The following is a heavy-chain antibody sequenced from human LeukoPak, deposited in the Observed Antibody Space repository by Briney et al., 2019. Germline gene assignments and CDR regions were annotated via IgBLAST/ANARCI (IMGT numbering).Heavy chain of an antibody. CDR3: AKLWYTSGWSDH. CDR2: INHSGST. J-gene: IGHJ5*02. CDR1: GGSFSGYY. D-gene: IGHD6-19*01. Sequence: SETLSLTCAVYGGSFSGYYWSWIRQPPGKGLEWIGEINHSGSTNYNPSLKSRVTISVDTSKNQFSLKLSSVTAADTAMYYCAKLWYTSGWSDHWGQGTLVTVSS. V-gene: IGHV4-34*01.